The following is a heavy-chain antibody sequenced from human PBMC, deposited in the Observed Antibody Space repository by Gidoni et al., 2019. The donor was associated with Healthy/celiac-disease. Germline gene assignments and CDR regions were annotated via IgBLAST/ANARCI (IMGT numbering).Heavy chain of an antibody. CDR2: IYYSGRT. D-gene: IGHD3-9*01. V-gene: IGHV4-39*01. J-gene: IGHJ4*02. CDR1: GGSISSSSYY. Sequence: QLQLQESGPGLVKPSETLSLTCTVAGGSISSSSYYWCWIRQPPGKGLGWIGSIYYSGRTYYNPSLKSRVTISVDTSKNQFSLKLSSVTAADTAVYYCARHHYYDILTGQIDYWGQGTLVTVSS. CDR3: ARHHYYDILTGQIDY.